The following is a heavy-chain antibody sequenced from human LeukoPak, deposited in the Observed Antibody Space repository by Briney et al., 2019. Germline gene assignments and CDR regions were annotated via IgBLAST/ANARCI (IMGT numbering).Heavy chain of an antibody. V-gene: IGHV4-34*01. CDR2: INHSGST. CDR1: GGSFSGYY. J-gene: IGHJ5*02. D-gene: IGHD2-21*02. Sequence: PSETLSLTCAVYGGSFSGYYWSWIRQPPGKGLEWIGEINHSGSTNYNPSLKSRVTISVDTSKNQFSLKLSSVTAADTAVYYCARDLVTETALGCWFDPWGQGTLVTVSS. CDR3: ARDLVTETALGCWFDP.